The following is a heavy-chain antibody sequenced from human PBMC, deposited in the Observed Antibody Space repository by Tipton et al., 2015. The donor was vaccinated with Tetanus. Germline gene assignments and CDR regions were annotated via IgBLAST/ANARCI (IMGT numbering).Heavy chain of an antibody. V-gene: IGHV1-69*01. CDR2: IIPIFGTA. D-gene: IGHD3-22*01. CDR3: ARVLPTTYYYDMGGWFDP. Sequence: QVQLVQSGAEVKKPGSSVKVSCKASGGTFSSYAISWVRQAPGQGLEWMGGIIPIFGTANYAQKFQGRVTITADESTSTAYMELSSLRSEDTAVYYCARVLPTTYYYDMGGWFDPWGQGTLVTVSS. J-gene: IGHJ5*02. CDR1: GGTFSSYA.